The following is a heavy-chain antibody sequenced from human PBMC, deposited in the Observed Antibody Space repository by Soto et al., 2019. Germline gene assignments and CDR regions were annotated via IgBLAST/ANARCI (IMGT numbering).Heavy chain of an antibody. D-gene: IGHD1-26*01. CDR1: GGTFSSYS. J-gene: IGHJ4*02. CDR2: IIPIFGTA. Sequence: QVQLVQSGAEVKKPGSSVKVSCKASGGTFSSYSINWVRQAPGQGLEWMGEIIPIFGTANYAQKFQGRVTMTAGESTSKAYVELSSLRSEDTAVYYCARDGGRHSGGIDYWGQGTMVTVSS. CDR3: ARDGGRHSGGIDY. V-gene: IGHV1-69*01.